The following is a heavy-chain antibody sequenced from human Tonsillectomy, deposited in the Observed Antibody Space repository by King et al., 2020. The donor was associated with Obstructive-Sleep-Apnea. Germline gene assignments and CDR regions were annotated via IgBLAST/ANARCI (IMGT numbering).Heavy chain of an antibody. CDR1: GGSISSYY. J-gene: IGHJ4*02. CDR2: IYYSGST. D-gene: IGHD6-19*01. CDR3: ARGIRAVAGTHGFDY. Sequence: QLQESGPGLVKPSETLSLTCTVSGGSISSYYWSWIRQPPGKGLEWIGYIYYSGSTNYNPSLKSRVTISVDTSKNQFSLKLSSVTAADTAVYYCARGIRAVAGTHGFDYWGQGTLVTVSS. V-gene: IGHV4-59*01.